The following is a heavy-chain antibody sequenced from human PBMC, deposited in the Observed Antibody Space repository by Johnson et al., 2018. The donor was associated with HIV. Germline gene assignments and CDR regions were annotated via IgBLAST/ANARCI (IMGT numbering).Heavy chain of an antibody. D-gene: IGHD3-16*01. CDR1: GFTFSSYS. V-gene: IGHV3-30*03. Sequence: QVQLVESGGVLVQPEESLRLSCAASGFTFSSYSMTWVRQAPGKGLEWVAVISYDGSNKYYADSVKGRFTISRDNSKNTLYLQMNSLRAEDTAVYYCARDGGGRDAFDIWGQGTMVTVSS. CDR3: ARDGGGRDAFDI. J-gene: IGHJ3*02. CDR2: ISYDGSNK.